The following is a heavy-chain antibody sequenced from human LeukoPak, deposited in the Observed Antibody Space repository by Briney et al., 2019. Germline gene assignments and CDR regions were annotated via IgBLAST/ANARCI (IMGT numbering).Heavy chain of an antibody. CDR3: ARERGSELWFGELL. CDR2: INPNGGGT. D-gene: IGHD3-10*01. V-gene: IGHV1-2*02. Sequence: GASVKVSCKASGYTFTGYYMHWVRQAPGQGLEWMGWINPNGGGTNYAQKFQGRVTMTRDTSISTAYMELSRLRSDDTAVYYCARERGSELWFGELLWGQGTLVTVSS. CDR1: GYTFTGYY. J-gene: IGHJ4*02.